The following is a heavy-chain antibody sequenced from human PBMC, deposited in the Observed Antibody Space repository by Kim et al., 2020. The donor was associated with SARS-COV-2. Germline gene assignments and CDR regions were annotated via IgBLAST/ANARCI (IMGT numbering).Heavy chain of an antibody. D-gene: IGHD6-13*01. V-gene: IGHV6-1*01. CDR2: TYYRSKWYN. CDR1: GDRVSSNSAA. J-gene: IGHJ4*02. Sequence: SQTLSLTCAISGDRVSSNSAAWNWIRQSPSRGLEWLGRTYYRSKWYNDYAVSVKSRITINPDTSKNQFSLQLNSVTPEDTAVYYCAKTSLYSSSWYPYYFDYWGQGTLVTVSS. CDR3: AKTSLYSSSWYPYYFDY.